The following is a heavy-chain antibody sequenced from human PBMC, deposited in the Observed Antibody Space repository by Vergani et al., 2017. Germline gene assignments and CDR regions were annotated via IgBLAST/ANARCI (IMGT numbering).Heavy chain of an antibody. CDR3: AREARRITMVRGVLGAFDI. V-gene: IGHV4-34*01. D-gene: IGHD3-10*01. J-gene: IGHJ3*02. Sequence: QVQLQQWGAGLLKPSETLSLTCAVYGGSFSGYYWSWIRQPPGKGLEWIGEINHSGSTNYNPSLKSRVTISVDTSKNQFSLKLSSVTAADTALYYWAREARRITMVRGVLGAFDIWGQGTMVTVSS. CDR2: INHSGST. CDR1: GGSFSGYY.